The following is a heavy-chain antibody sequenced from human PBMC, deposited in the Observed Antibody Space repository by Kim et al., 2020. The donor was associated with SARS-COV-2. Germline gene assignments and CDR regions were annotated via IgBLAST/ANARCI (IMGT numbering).Heavy chain of an antibody. Sequence: SETLSLTCTVSGGSISSFYWSWIRQPPGKGLEWIGYIYYTGSTNYNPSLKTRVTISVDTSKNQFSLKLSSVTAADTAVYYCARDYGSRNYLYNWLDPWG. D-gene: IGHD3-10*01. CDR2: IYYTGST. CDR3: ARDYGSRNYLYNWLDP. J-gene: IGHJ5*02. V-gene: IGHV4-59*13. CDR1: GGSISSFY.